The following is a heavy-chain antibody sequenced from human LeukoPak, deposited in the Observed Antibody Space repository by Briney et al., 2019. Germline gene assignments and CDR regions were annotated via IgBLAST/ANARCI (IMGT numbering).Heavy chain of an antibody. CDR3: ARCNNYYYYMDV. V-gene: IGHV4-4*09. CDR2: IYTSGST. Sequence: SETLSLTCTVSGGSISSYYWSWIRQPPGKGLEWIGYIYTSGSTNYSPSLKSRVTISVDTSKNQFSLKLSSVTAADTAVYYCARCNNYYYYMDVWGKGTTVTVSS. D-gene: IGHD2/OR15-2a*01. CDR1: GGSISSYY. J-gene: IGHJ6*03.